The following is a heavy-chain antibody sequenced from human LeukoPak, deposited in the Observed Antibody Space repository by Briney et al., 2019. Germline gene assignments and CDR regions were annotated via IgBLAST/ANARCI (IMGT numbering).Heavy chain of an antibody. V-gene: IGHV1-69*13. Sequence: ASVKVSCKGSGGTFISYAISWVGQAPGQGLEWMGGSIPIFDTANYAQKFQERVKITADESSTTAYMELISLRSEDTAVYYCARELPTGNGYPWGQGTLLTVSS. D-gene: IGHD2-8*01. CDR3: ARELPTGNGYP. J-gene: IGHJ5*02. CDR2: SIPIFDTA. CDR1: GGTFISYA.